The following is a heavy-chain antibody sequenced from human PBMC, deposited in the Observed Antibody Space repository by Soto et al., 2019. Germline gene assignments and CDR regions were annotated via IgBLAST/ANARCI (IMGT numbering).Heavy chain of an antibody. Sequence: SETLSLTCSVSGGSIRSYYWSWIRQSPEKGLEWIGYFYHSGNSNYNPSLKSRVTISVDTSKNRLSLSLRSVTAADTAVYFCARISSVDPYGYVNGGLDVWGQGTTVTVSS. D-gene: IGHD5-18*01. CDR2: FYHSGNS. CDR3: ARISSVDPYGYVNGGLDV. J-gene: IGHJ6*02. V-gene: IGHV4-59*01. CDR1: GGSIRSYY.